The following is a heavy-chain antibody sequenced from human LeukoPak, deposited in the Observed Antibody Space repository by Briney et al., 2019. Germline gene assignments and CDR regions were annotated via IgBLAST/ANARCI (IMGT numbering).Heavy chain of an antibody. CDR1: GFTFNTYA. V-gene: IGHV3-23*01. J-gene: IGHJ4*02. D-gene: IGHD2-21*02. CDR2: ISDSGGSA. Sequence: GGSLRLSCAASGFTFNTYAMSWVRQAPGKGLEWVSAISDSGGSAYYADSVKGRFTVSRDNSKNTLYVQMKSLRAEDTAVYYCAKDFVVVPGNVNYFDYWGQGTLVTVSS. CDR3: AKDFVVVPGNVNYFDY.